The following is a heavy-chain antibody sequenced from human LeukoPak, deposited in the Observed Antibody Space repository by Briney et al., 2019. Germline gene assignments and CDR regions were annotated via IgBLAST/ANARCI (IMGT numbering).Heavy chain of an antibody. CDR1: GITLSNYG. J-gene: IGHJ4*02. CDR3: AKRGVVIRVILVGFHKEAYYFDS. D-gene: IGHD3-22*01. CDR2: ISDSGGGT. Sequence: PGGSLRLSCAVSGITLSNYGMSWLRQAPGKGLEWVAGISDSGGGTNYADSVKGRFTISRDNPKNTLYLQMNSLRAEDTAVYFCAKRGVVIRVILVGFHKEAYYFDSWGQGALVTVSS. V-gene: IGHV3-23*01.